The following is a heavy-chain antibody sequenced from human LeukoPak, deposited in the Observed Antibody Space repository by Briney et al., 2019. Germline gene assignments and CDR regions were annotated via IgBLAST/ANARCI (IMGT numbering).Heavy chain of an antibody. CDR1: GYIFSDYY. D-gene: IGHD3-10*01. V-gene: IGHV3-11*04. CDR3: ATYGSGSGPFFDP. CDR2: ISHIGSTI. Sequence: RGSLRLSCTASGYIFSDYYMSWVRHAPEKGREWRSYISHIGSTIYYADSVKGPFTISTDNAKTSLYLQMNSMRAEDTALYYCATYGSGSGPFFDPWGQGTLVTVSS. J-gene: IGHJ5*01.